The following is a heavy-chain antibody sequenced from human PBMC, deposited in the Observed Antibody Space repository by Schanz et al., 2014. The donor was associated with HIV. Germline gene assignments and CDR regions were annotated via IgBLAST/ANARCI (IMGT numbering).Heavy chain of an antibody. CDR1: GFTFSSYS. Sequence: EVQLLESGGGLVQPGGSLRLSCAASGFTFSSYSMNWVRQAPGKGLEWISYISSSSRSRYYTDSLKGRFTISRDNSKNTLYLQMNSLRVEDTALYYCAKVEDFYGSGSSEVWGQGTLVIVSS. V-gene: IGHV3-48*01. CDR3: AKVEDFYGSGSSEV. J-gene: IGHJ4*02. CDR2: ISSSSRSR. D-gene: IGHD3-10*01.